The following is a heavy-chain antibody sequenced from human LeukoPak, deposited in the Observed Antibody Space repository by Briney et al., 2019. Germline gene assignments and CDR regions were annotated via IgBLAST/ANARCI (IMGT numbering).Heavy chain of an antibody. CDR1: GYTFTGYY. J-gene: IGHJ4*02. CDR2: INPNSGGT. CDR3: ARLTPDYGDSIDY. V-gene: IGHV1-2*06. Sequence: ASVKVSCKASGYTFTGYYMHWVRQAPGQGLEWMGRINPNSGGTNYAQKFQGRVTMTRDTSTSTVYMELSSLRSEDTAVYYCARLTPDYGDSIDYWGQGTLVTVSS. D-gene: IGHD4-17*01.